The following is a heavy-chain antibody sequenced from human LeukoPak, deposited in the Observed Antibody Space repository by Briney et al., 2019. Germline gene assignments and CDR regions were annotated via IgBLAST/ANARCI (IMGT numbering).Heavy chain of an antibody. V-gene: IGHV4-31*03. CDR3: AREARYALDWFDP. CDR2: IYYSGST. D-gene: IGHD3-16*01. Sequence: SETLSLTCTVSGGSISSGGYYWSWIRQHPGKGLEWIGYIYYSGSTYYNPSLKSRVTISVDTSKNQLSLKLSSVTAADTAVYYCAREARYALDWFDPWGQGTLVTVSS. J-gene: IGHJ5*02. CDR1: GGSISSGGYY.